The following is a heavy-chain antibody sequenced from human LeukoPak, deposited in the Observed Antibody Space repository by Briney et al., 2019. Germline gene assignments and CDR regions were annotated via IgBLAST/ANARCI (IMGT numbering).Heavy chain of an antibody. CDR1: GGSIRSYY. D-gene: IGHD3-10*01. Sequence: SETLSLTCTVSGGSIRSYYWSWIRQPAGKGLEWIGRIYTTGSTNYNPSLKSRVTMSVDTSNNQFSLKLSSVTAADTAVYYCARASGRGPGIGNYMDVWGKGTTVTISS. CDR2: IYTTGST. J-gene: IGHJ6*03. V-gene: IGHV4-4*07. CDR3: ARASGRGPGIGNYMDV.